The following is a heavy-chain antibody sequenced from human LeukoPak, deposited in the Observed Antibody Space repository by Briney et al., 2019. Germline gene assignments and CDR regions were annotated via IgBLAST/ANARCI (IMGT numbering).Heavy chain of an antibody. V-gene: IGHV1-2*02. Sequence: GASVKVSCKASGYTFTGYYMHWVRQAPGQGLEWMGWINPNSGGTNYAQKFQGRVTMTRDTSISTAYMELSRLRSDDTAVYYCARTYYDFWSGYEFYFQHWGQGTLVTVSS. CDR2: INPNSGGT. CDR1: GYTFTGYY. D-gene: IGHD3-3*01. J-gene: IGHJ1*01. CDR3: ARTYYDFWSGYEFYFQH.